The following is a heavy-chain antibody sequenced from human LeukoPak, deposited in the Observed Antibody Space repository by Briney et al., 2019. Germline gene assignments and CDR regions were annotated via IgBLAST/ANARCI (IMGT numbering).Heavy chain of an antibody. Sequence: GGSLRLSCAASGFTVSSNYMSWVRQAPGKGLEWLSYVSSSGAAVHYADSVKGRFTISRDNAKKSLYLQMDSLTAEDTALYYCTRDASVGATGGWFDPWGQGTLVTVSS. J-gene: IGHJ5*02. D-gene: IGHD1-26*01. CDR2: VSSSGAAV. V-gene: IGHV3-11*01. CDR3: TRDASVGATGGWFDP. CDR1: GFTVSSNY.